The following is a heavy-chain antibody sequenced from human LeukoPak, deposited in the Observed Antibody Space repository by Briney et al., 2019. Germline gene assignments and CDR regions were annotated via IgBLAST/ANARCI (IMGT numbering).Heavy chain of an antibody. J-gene: IGHJ4*02. Sequence: GGSLRLSCAAAAFRFNKYWMSWVRQAPGKGLEWVSYISSSGSTIYYADSVKGRFTISRDNAKNSLYLQMNSLRAEDTAVYYCARAYYYGSGSYAYWGQGTLVTVSS. D-gene: IGHD3-10*01. CDR1: AFRFNKYW. CDR3: ARAYYYGSGSYAY. CDR2: ISSSGSTI. V-gene: IGHV3-48*03.